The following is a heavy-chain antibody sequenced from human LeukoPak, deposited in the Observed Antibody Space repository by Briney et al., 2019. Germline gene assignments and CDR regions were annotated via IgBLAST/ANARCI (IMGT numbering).Heavy chain of an antibody. CDR2: IYYSGST. V-gene: IGHV4-59*11. Sequence: SETLSLTCTVSGGSISSHYWSWIRQPPGKGLEWTGYIYYSGSTNYNPSLKSRVTISVDTSKNQFSLKLSSVTAADTAVYYCARVHSSGWYYFDYWGQGTLVTVSS. CDR3: ARVHSSGWYYFDY. CDR1: GGSISSHY. D-gene: IGHD6-19*01. J-gene: IGHJ4*02.